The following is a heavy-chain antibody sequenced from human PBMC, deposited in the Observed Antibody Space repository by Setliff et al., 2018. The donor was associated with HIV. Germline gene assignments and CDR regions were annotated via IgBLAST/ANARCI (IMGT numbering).Heavy chain of an antibody. CDR3: ASLDGSESPYIYYYYMDV. D-gene: IGHD3-10*01. CDR2: INYRGNT. CDR1: GGSISTSRYY. J-gene: IGHJ6*03. V-gene: IGHV4-39*01. Sequence: SETLSLTCTVSGGSISTSRYYWGWIRQPPGKGLEWIGSINYRGNTYYYPSLKSRAAISVDTSKNQISLKLSSVTAADTAVYYCASLDGSESPYIYYYYMDVWGEGTAVTVSS.